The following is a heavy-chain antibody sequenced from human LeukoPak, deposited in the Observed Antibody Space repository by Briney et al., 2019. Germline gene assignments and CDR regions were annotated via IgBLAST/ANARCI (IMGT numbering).Heavy chain of an antibody. CDR3: ANLEQLAGPPTDV. CDR1: GGSISSSSYY. D-gene: IGHD6-6*01. V-gene: IGHV3-23*01. CDR2: ISGSGGST. Sequence: ETLSLTCTVSGGSISSSSYYWGWIRQPPGKGLEWVSAISGSGGSTYYADSVKGRFTISRDNSKNTLYLQMNSLRAEDTAVYYCANLEQLAGPPTDVWGKGTTVTVSS. J-gene: IGHJ6*04.